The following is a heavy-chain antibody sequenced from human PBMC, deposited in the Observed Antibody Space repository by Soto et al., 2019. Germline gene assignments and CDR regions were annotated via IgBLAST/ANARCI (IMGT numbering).Heavy chain of an antibody. V-gene: IGHV3-33*01. J-gene: IGHJ6*02. CDR3: ARDVETTKANYYYYGMDV. Sequence: QEQLVESGGGVVQPGRSLRLSCAASGFSFSSYAMHWVRQAPGKGLEWVALIWHDGSTTSYADSVKGPFTISRDNSKNTHYLQMNNLRAEDTAVYYCARDVETTKANYYYYGMDVWGRGTPVTVSS. CDR2: IWHDGSTT. CDR1: GFSFSSYA. D-gene: IGHD5-18*01.